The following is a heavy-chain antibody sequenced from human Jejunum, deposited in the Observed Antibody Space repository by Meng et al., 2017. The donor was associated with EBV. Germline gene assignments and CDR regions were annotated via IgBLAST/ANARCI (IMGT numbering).Heavy chain of an antibody. Sequence: HLEESGPELGKPSETLSLTCTVSGGSVNSGNVYWSWIRQPPGKGLEWIGYIYYSGSTNYIPSLKSRVTISLDTSKNQFSLKLSSVTAADTAVYYCAGLRYSGYDRAFDYWGQGALVTVSS. CDR1: GGSVNSGNVY. V-gene: IGHV4-61*01. J-gene: IGHJ4*02. CDR2: IYYSGST. D-gene: IGHD5-12*01. CDR3: AGLRYSGYDRAFDY.